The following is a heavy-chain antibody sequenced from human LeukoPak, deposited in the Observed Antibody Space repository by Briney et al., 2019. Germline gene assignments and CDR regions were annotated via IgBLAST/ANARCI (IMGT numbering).Heavy chain of an antibody. CDR3: ARDQDSSGWYTFDY. Sequence: PGRSLRLSCAASGFTFSSYAMHWVRQAPGKGLEWVAVISYDGSNKYHADSVKGRFTISRDNSKNTLYLQMNSLRAEDTAVYYCARDQDSSGWYTFDYWGQGTLVTVSS. D-gene: IGHD6-19*01. CDR1: GFTFSSYA. V-gene: IGHV3-30*04. CDR2: ISYDGSNK. J-gene: IGHJ4*02.